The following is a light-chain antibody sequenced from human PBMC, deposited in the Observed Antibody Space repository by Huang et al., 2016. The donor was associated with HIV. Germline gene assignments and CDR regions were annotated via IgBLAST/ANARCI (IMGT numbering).Light chain of an antibody. V-gene: IGKV3-11*01. CDR1: QSVSSY. J-gene: IGKJ3*01. CDR2: DAS. Sequence: EIVLTQSPATLSLSPGERATLSCRASQSVSSYLAWYQQKPGQAPRLLIYDASNRATGIPARFRGSGSGTDFTLTISGLEPEDFAVYYCQQRSNWPGITFGPGTKVDIK. CDR3: QQRSNWPGIT.